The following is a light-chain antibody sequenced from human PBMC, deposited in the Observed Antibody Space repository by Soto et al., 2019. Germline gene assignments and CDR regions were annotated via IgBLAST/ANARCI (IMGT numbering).Light chain of an antibody. CDR2: SNN. Sequence: QSVLTQPPSASGTPGQRVTISCSGSSSNIGSNTVNWYQQLPGTAPKLLIYSNNQRPSGVPDRFSGSKSGTSASLAVSGLQSDDEADHDCAAWDDSLNGYVFGTGTKLTVL. J-gene: IGLJ1*01. V-gene: IGLV1-44*01. CDR3: AAWDDSLNGYV. CDR1: SSNIGSNT.